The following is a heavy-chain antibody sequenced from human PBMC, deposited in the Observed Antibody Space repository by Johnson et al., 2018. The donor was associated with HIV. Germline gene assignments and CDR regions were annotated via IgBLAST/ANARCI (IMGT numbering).Heavy chain of an antibody. D-gene: IGHD6-6*01. CDR1: GFTFSSYD. Sequence: VQLVESGGGLVQPGRSLRLSCAASGFTFSSYDMHWVRQATGKGLEWVSAIGTAGDTYYPGSVKGRFTISRDNSKNTLYLQMNSLRAEDTAVYYCARRGYSSSGGAFEIWGQGTMVTVSS. CDR2: IGTAGDT. CDR3: ARRGYSSSGGAFEI. V-gene: IGHV3-13*01. J-gene: IGHJ3*02.